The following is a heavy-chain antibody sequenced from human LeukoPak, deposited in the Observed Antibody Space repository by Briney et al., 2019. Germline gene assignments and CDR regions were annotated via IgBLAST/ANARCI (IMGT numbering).Heavy chain of an antibody. D-gene: IGHD3-22*01. CDR2: ISGSGGST. V-gene: IGHV3-23*01. Sequence: PGGSLRLSCAASGFTFSSYAMSWVRQAPGKGLEWVSAISGSGGSTYYADSVKGRFTISRDNSKNTLYLQMNSLRAEDTAVYYCAKRKDDSSGYRTYYFDYWGQGTLVTVPS. CDR1: GFTFSSYA. CDR3: AKRKDDSSGYRTYYFDY. J-gene: IGHJ4*02.